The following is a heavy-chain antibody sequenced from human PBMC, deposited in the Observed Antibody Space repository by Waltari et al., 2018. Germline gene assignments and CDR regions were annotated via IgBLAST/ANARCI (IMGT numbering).Heavy chain of an antibody. J-gene: IGHJ4*02. Sequence: QVQLQQWGAGLLKPSETLSLTCAVYGGSFSGYYWRWIRQPPGTGLEWIGEINHSGSTNYNPSLKSRVTISVDTSKNQFSLKLSSVTAADTAVYYCARGRSAYAIWHGDTSFDYWGQGTLVTVSS. CDR2: INHSGST. CDR1: GGSFSGYY. D-gene: IGHD2-8*01. V-gene: IGHV4-34*01. CDR3: ARGRSAYAIWHGDTSFDY.